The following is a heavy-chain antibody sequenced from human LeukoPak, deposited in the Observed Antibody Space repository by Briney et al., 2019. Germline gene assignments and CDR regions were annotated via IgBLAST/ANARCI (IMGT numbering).Heavy chain of an antibody. CDR3: ARGGPYYYDSSDY. CDR1: GGSINNYY. Sequence: SETLSLTCTVSGGSINNYYWNWIRQPPGKGLEWIGYIYYSGSTIYNPSLKSRVTMSIDTSKSQFSLNLSSVTAADTAVYYCARGGPYYYDSSDYWGQGTLVTVSS. J-gene: IGHJ4*02. V-gene: IGHV4-59*01. CDR2: IYYSGST. D-gene: IGHD3-22*01.